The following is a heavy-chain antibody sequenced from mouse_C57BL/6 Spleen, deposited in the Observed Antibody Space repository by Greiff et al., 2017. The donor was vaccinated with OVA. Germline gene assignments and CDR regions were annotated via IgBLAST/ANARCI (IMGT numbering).Heavy chain of an antibody. CDR2: IDSSDSET. V-gene: IGHV1-52*01. Sequence: QVQLQQPGAELVRPGSSVKLSCKASGYTFTSYWMHWVKQRPIKGLEWIGNIDSSDSETHYNQKFKYNATLTVDKSSITAYMQLSSLTSEDSAVYYCARTPYSNYVGYFDVWGTGTTVTVSS. D-gene: IGHD2-5*01. CDR3: ARTPYSNYVGYFDV. J-gene: IGHJ1*03. CDR1: GYTFTSYW.